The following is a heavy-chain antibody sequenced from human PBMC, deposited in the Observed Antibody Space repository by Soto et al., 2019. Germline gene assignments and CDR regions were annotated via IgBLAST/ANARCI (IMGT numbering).Heavy chain of an antibody. CDR1: GYTFTSYG. V-gene: IGHV1-18*01. J-gene: IGHJ6*02. CDR3: ARDLIYYDSSGYPSPHAKDV. CDR2: ISAYNGNT. D-gene: IGHD3-22*01. Sequence: ASVKVSGKASGYTFTSYGISWVRQAPGQGLEWMGWISAYNGNTNYAQKLQGRVTMTTDTSTSTAYMELRSLRSDDTAVYYCARDLIYYDSSGYPSPHAKDVWGQGPRVTVS.